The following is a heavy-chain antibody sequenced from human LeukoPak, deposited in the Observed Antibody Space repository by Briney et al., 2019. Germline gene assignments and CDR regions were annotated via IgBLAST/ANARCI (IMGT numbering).Heavy chain of an antibody. V-gene: IGHV4-59*01. CDR2: IYYSGST. CDR3: ARSITMVRGVIISHYGMDF. J-gene: IGHJ6*02. CDR1: GGSISSYY. D-gene: IGHD3-10*01. Sequence: SETLSLTCTVSGGSISSYYWSWIRQPPGKGLEWIGYIYYSGSTNYNPSLKSRVTISVDTSKNQFSLKLSSVTAADTAVYYCARSITMVRGVIISHYGMDFWGQGTTVTVSS.